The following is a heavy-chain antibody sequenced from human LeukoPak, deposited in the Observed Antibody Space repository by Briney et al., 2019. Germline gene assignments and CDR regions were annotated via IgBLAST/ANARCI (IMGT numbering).Heavy chain of an antibody. D-gene: IGHD2-2*01. J-gene: IGHJ4*02. Sequence: GGSLRLSCAASGFTFSSYEMNWVRQAPGKGLEWVSYISSSGSTIYYADSVKGRFTISRDNSKNTLYLQMNSLRAEDTAVYYCAKPAVVPVDHDSWGQGTLVTVSS. CDR1: GFTFSSYE. CDR3: AKPAVVPVDHDS. V-gene: IGHV3-48*03. CDR2: ISSSGSTI.